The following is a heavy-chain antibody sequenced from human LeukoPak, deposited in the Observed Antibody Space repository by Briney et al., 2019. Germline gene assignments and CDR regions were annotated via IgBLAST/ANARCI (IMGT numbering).Heavy chain of an antibody. D-gene: IGHD6-13*01. Sequence: GGSLRLSCTASGFTFSNFWMGWVRQAPGKGLEWVANIKQDETEKFYLGSVKGRFTISRDNAKNSLYLQMNSLRAEDTAVYYCAKDSRPSSWYYYGMDVWGQGTTVTVSS. CDR2: IKQDETEK. CDR3: AKDSRPSSWYYYGMDV. CDR1: GFTFSNFW. J-gene: IGHJ6*02. V-gene: IGHV3-7*03.